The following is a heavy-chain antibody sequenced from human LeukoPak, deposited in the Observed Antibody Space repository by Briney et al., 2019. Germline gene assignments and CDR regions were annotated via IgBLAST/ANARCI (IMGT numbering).Heavy chain of an antibody. Sequence: ASVKVSCKSSGYTFTGYYMHWVRQAPGQGLEWMGWINPNSGGTNYVQKFQGRVTMTRDTSISTAYMELSRLRSDDTAVYYCASAGEYYGSRSYPATEFDYWGQGTLSPSPQ. D-gene: IGHD3-10*01. V-gene: IGHV1-2*02. J-gene: IGHJ4*02. CDR1: GYTFTGYY. CDR2: INPNSGGT. CDR3: ASAGEYYGSRSYPATEFDY.